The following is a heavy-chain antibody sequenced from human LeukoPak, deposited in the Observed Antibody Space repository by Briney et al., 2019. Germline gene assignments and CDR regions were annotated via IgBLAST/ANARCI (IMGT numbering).Heavy chain of an antibody. CDR3: ARDATMVPLYYYYYMDV. V-gene: IGHV3-21*01. CDR2: ISSSSSYI. D-gene: IGHD3-10*01. CDR1: GFTFSSYS. J-gene: IGHJ6*03. Sequence: GGSLRLSCAASGFTFSSYSMNWVRQAPGKGLEWVSSISSSSSYIYYADSVKGRFTISRDNAKNSLYLQMNSLRAEDTAVYYCARDATMVPLYYYYYMDVWGKGTTVTVSS.